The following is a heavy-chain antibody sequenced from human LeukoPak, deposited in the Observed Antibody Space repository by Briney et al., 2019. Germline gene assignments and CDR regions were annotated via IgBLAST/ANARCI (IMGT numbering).Heavy chain of an antibody. CDR3: ARNSVYRSSWYIGNY. J-gene: IGHJ4*02. CDR1: GYTLTNYY. V-gene: IGHV1-2*02. Sequence: GASVKVSCRASGYTLTNYYIHWVRQAPGQGLEWMGWINPDSGGTNYAQQFQGRVTMTRDTSISTAYMELSRLTFDDTAVYYCARNSVYRSSWYIGNYWGQGTLVTVSS. CDR2: INPDSGGT. D-gene: IGHD6-13*01.